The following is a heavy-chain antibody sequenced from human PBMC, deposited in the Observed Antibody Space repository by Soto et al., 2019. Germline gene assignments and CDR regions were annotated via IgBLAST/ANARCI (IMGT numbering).Heavy chain of an antibody. D-gene: IGHD3-3*01. V-gene: IGHV1-18*04. CDR1: GYTFTSYG. Sequence: ASVKVSCKATGYTFTSYGISWVRQAPGQGLEWMGWISAYNGNTNYAQKLQGRVTMTTDTSTSTAYMELRSLRSDDTAVYYCAREEGITIFGVARGESFDFWGQGTMATVSS. CDR2: ISAYNGNT. CDR3: AREEGITIFGVARGESFDF. J-gene: IGHJ3*01.